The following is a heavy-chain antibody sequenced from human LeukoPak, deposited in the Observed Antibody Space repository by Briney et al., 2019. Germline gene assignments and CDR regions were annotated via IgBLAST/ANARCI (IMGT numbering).Heavy chain of an antibody. V-gene: IGHV3-30-3*01. CDR2: ISYDGSNK. CDR3: AKDGPLFNVYPFFDY. D-gene: IGHD2-2*01. Sequence: QPGRSLRLSCEASGFTFSSYAMNWVRQAPGKGLEWVAVISYDGSNKNYADSVKGRFTISRDNSKNTLYLQMNSLRAEGTAVYYCAKDGPLFNVYPFFDYWGQGTLVTVSS. J-gene: IGHJ4*02. CDR1: GFTFSSYA.